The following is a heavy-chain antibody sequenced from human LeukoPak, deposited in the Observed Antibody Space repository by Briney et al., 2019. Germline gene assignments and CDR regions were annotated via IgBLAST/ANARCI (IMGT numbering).Heavy chain of an antibody. D-gene: IGHD6-13*01. Sequence: ASVNVSCKASGYTFTGYYMHWVRQAPGQGLEWMGWISAYNGNTNYAQKLQGRVTMTTDTSTSTAYMELRSLRSDDTAVYYCARGRKQQHDYYYYMDVWGKGTTVTVSS. CDR3: ARGRKQQHDYYYYMDV. V-gene: IGHV1-18*04. CDR1: GYTFTGYY. J-gene: IGHJ6*03. CDR2: ISAYNGNT.